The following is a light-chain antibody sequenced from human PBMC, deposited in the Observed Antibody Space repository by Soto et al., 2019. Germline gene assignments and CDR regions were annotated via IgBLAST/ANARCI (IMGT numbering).Light chain of an antibody. J-gene: IGKJ1*01. V-gene: IGKV3-20*01. CDR3: QQYGSSPPMT. CDR1: KSVSSSY. Sequence: EIVLTQSPGTLSLSPGERATLSCRASKSVSSSYLAWYQQKPGQAPRLLIYGASSRATDIPDRFSGSGSGTDFTLTISRLEPEEFAVYFCQQYGSSPPMTFGQGTKVEI. CDR2: GAS.